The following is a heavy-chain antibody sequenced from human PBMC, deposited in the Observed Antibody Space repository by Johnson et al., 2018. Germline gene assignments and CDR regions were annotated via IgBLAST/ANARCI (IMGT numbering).Heavy chain of an antibody. D-gene: IGHD6-19*01. J-gene: IGHJ6*03. Sequence: QVQLVESGGGVVQXGRSXRLXCAASGFTFSSYGMHWVRQAPGKGLEWVAVISYDGSNKYYADSVKGRFTISRDNSKNTLYLQMNSLGAEDTAGYYCAKGGIAVAGTQDYYYMDVWGKGATVTVSS. CDR3: AKGGIAVAGTQDYYYMDV. V-gene: IGHV3-30*18. CDR2: ISYDGSNK. CDR1: GFTFSSYG.